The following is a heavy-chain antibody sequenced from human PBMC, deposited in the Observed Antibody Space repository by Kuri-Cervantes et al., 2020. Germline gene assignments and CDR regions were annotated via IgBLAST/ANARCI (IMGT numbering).Heavy chain of an antibody. Sequence: GESLKISCAASGFTFSRYWMSWVRQTPGKGLEWVANIKQDGSEKYYVDSVKGRFTISRDNAKNSLYLQMNSLRAEDTAVYYCARDREDGYNWAAEYFQHWSQGTLVTVSS. CDR3: ARDREDGYNWAAEYFQH. J-gene: IGHJ1*01. CDR2: IKQDGSEK. CDR1: GFTFSRYW. D-gene: IGHD5-24*01. V-gene: IGHV3-7*01.